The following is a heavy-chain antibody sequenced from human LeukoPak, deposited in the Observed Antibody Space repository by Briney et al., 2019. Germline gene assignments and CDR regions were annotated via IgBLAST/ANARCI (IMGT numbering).Heavy chain of an antibody. J-gene: IGHJ4*02. V-gene: IGHV3-23*01. CDR1: GFTFSSYA. CDR2: ISGSGGST. CDR3: AKSTMVRGTLYDY. Sequence: PGGSLGLSRAASGFTFSSYAMSWVRQAPGKGLEWVSAISGSGGSTYYADSVKGRFTISRDNSKNTLYLQMNSLRAEDTAVYYCAKSTMVRGTLYDYWGQGTLVTVSS. D-gene: IGHD3-10*01.